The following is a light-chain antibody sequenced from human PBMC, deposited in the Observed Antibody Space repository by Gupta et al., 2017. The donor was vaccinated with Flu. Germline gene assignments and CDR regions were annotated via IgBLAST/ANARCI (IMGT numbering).Light chain of an antibody. CDR2: EVS. J-gene: IGLJ2*01. CDR3: SSYTSSSTLAV. Sequence: QSALTQPASVSGSPGQSILLSCTGTSSDVGGYNYVSWYQQHPGKAPKLMIYEVSNRPSGVSNRFSGSKSGNTASLTISGLQAEDEADYYCSSYTSSSTLAVFGGGTKLTVL. CDR1: SSDVGGYNY. V-gene: IGLV2-14*01.